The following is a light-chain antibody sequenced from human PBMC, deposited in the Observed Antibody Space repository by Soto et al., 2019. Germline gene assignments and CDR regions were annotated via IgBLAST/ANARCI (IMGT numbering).Light chain of an antibody. V-gene: IGKV3-20*01. J-gene: IGKJ4*01. CDR2: GAS. CDR1: QSVSSY. Sequence: EIVLTQSPATLSLSPGERATLSCRASQSVSSYLAWYQQKPGQAPRLLIYGASSRATGIPDRFSGSESGTDFTLTISRLEPEDFAVYYCQQYGSSPLTFGGGTKVDIK. CDR3: QQYGSSPLT.